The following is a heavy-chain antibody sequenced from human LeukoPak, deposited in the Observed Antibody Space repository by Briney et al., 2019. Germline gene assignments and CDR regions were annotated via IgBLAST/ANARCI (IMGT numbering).Heavy chain of an antibody. Sequence: PSETLSLTCTVSGGSISPYYWSWIRQSPGKGLEWIGYIYASGTTNYNPSLKSRVTISVDTSKKLLSLSLSSMTAEDTAVYYCARHPSRGYHSADAFDIWGQGTIVTVSS. CDR3: ARHPSRGYHSADAFDI. J-gene: IGHJ3*02. CDR2: IYASGTT. D-gene: IGHD3-3*01. CDR1: GGSISPYY. V-gene: IGHV4-4*09.